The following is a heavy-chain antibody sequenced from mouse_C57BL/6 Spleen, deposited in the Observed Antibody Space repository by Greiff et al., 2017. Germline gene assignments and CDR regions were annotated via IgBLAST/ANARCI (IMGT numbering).Heavy chain of an antibody. Sequence: EVKLVESVAELVRPGASVKLSCTASGFNIKNTYMHWVKQRPEQGLEWIGRIDPANGNTKYAPKFQGKATITADTSSNTAYLQLSSLTSEDTAIYYCARTYYGSSYYFGYWGQGTTLTVSS. D-gene: IGHD1-1*01. CDR3: ARTYYGSSYYFGY. CDR2: IDPANGNT. CDR1: GFNIKNTY. V-gene: IGHV14-3*01. J-gene: IGHJ2*01.